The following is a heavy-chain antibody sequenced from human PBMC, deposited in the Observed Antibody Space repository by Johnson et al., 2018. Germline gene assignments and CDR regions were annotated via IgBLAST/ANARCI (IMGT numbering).Heavy chain of an antibody. D-gene: IGHD3-10*01. CDR2: IYSDGST. CDR1: GGSVSSGDYY. J-gene: IGHJ3*02. V-gene: IGHV4-61*08. CDR3: ARDLDYDTGMSDAFDI. Sequence: QVQLQESGPGLLKPSETLSLTCTVSGGSVSSGDYYRSWIRQPPETGLEWIGYIYSDGSTRYNPSLTSRVTISLASSKSQIPLDLTAVTAADTGVYYCARDLDYDTGMSDAFDIWGQGTLVIVSS.